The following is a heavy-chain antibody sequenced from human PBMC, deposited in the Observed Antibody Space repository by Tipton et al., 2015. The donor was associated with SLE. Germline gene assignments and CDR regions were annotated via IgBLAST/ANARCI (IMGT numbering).Heavy chain of an antibody. D-gene: IGHD3-10*01. J-gene: IGHJ4*02. CDR1: GYIFTNSW. V-gene: IGHV5-51*03. CDR3: ARRWVQTVFDY. Sequence: QLVQSGPEVKKPGEALQISCKTSGYIFTNSWIVWFRHMPGKGLQCMGMIDPSDSDTRYNPSFQGHVSMSIDRSTTTAYLQWRSLKASDTAMYFCARRWVQTVFDYWGQGTLVTVSS. CDR2: IDPSDSDT.